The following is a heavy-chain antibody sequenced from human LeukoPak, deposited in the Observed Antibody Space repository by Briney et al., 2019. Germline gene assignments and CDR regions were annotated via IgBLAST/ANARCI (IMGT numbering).Heavy chain of an antibody. CDR2: VYHSGNT. D-gene: IGHD3-9*01. J-gene: IGHJ4*02. V-gene: IGHV4-38-2*02. CDR1: GFSVSSGFY. CDR3: ARVARYTDYLSSSGGLWEYNFDY. Sequence: SETLSLTCTVSGFSVSSGFYWAWIRQSPGKGLEWIANVYHSGNTYSNPFLKSRLTISVDTSMNNFSLRLTSVTAADTAVYYCARVARYTDYLSSSGGLWEYNFDYWGQGTLATVSS.